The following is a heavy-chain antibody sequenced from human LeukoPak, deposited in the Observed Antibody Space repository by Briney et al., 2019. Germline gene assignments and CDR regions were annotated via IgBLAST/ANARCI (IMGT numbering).Heavy chain of an antibody. Sequence: PSETLSLTCTVSGNSISSGDNYWSWIRQPAGKGLEWIGRIYTSGSTNYNPSLKSRVTISGDTSKNQFSLRLSSVTAADTAIYYCARLGVVGNLDFWGQGSLVTVSS. CDR1: GNSISSGDNY. CDR2: IYTSGST. J-gene: IGHJ4*02. D-gene: IGHD1-26*01. V-gene: IGHV4-61*02. CDR3: ARLGVVGNLDF.